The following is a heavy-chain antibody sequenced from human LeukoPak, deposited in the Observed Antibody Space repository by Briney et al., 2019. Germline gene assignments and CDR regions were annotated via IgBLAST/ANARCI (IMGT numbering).Heavy chain of an antibody. D-gene: IGHD1-26*01. CDR3: ARGGGRLYYYYMDV. J-gene: IGHJ6*03. CDR2: INSDGSST. CDR1: GFTFSSYW. V-gene: IGHV3-74*01. Sequence: GGSLRLSCAASGFTFSSYWMHWVRQAPGKGLVWVSRINSDGSSTSYADSVKGRFTISRDNAKNTLYLQMNSLRAEDTAVYYCARGGGRLYYYYMDVWGKGTTVTVSS.